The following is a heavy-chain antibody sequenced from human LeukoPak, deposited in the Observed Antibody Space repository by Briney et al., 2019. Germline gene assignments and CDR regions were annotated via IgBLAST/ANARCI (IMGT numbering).Heavy chain of an antibody. V-gene: IGHV4-39*01. CDR2: VYHSGST. J-gene: IGHJ4*02. CDR3: ARLSAWWLADY. D-gene: IGHD2-15*01. CDR1: GGSISSSSSY. Sequence: SETLSLTCTVSGGSISSSSSYWGWIRQPPGKGLEWIGSVYHSGSTYYIPSPRSRVTISVDTSKNQFSLNLRSVTAADTAVYYCARLSAWWLADYWGQGTLVTVSS.